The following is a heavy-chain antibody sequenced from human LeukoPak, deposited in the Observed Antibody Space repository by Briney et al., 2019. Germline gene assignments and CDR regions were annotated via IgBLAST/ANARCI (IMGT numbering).Heavy chain of an antibody. CDR3: ARAILVVITEIDY. V-gene: IGHV3-30-3*01. CDR2: ISYDGSRK. CDR1: GFTFSSYA. Sequence: PGGSLRLSCAASGFTFSSYAMHWVRRAPGKGLEWVAVISYDGSRKYYADSVKGRFTISRDNSKNTLYLQMNSLRAEDTAVYYCARAILVVITEIDYWGQGTLVTVSS. J-gene: IGHJ4*02. D-gene: IGHD3-22*01.